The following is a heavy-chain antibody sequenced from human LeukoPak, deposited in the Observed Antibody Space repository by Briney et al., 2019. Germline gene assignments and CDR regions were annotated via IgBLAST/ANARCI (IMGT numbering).Heavy chain of an antibody. CDR3: ARHSIASDGARLFDY. D-gene: IGHD2-21*01. CDR1: GSSITSYY. Sequence: SSETLSLTCTVSGSSITSYYWAWLRQPPGKGLEWIGYLYYSGYSNYNPSLKSRVSMSVDTSKNQFSLKLTSVTAADTAVYYCARHSIASDGARLFDYWGRGTLVTVSS. J-gene: IGHJ4*02. V-gene: IGHV4-59*08. CDR2: LYYSGYS.